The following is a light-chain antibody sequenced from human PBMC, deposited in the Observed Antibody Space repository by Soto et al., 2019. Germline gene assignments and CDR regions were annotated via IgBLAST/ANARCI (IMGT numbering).Light chain of an antibody. V-gene: IGKV3-20*01. CDR2: GAS. Sequence: EIVLTQSPGTLSLSPGERATLSCRTSHSVDSTHLAWYQQKPGQAPRLLIYGASGRATGIPDRFGGSGSGTDFTINISRLEPENFAVYYCQHYGDSRTFGQGTKVEVK. J-gene: IGKJ1*01. CDR1: HSVDSTH. CDR3: QHYGDSRT.